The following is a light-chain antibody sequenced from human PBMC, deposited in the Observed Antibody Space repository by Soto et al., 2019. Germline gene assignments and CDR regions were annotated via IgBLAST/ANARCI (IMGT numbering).Light chain of an antibody. CDR2: DAS. Sequence: EIVLTQSPSTLSLSPGARSSLSCRASQSVSSYLAWYQKKTGKAPRLLIYDASNRATGIPARFSGSGYGTDLTITISSIENEDFEVYYCQQRSNWTQTFGQGTKVDIK. J-gene: IGKJ1*01. V-gene: IGKV3-11*01. CDR3: QQRSNWTQT. CDR1: QSVSSY.